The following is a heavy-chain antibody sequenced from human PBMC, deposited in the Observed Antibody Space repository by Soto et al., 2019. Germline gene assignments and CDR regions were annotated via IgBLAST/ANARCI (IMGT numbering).Heavy chain of an antibody. Sequence: ASVKVSCKASGYTFTSYAMHWVRQAPGQRLEWMGWINACNGNTKYSQKFQGRVTITRDTSASTAYMELSSLRSEDTAVYYCARAHAYYDILTGYYGYMDVWGKGTTVTVSS. D-gene: IGHD3-9*01. J-gene: IGHJ6*03. CDR3: ARAHAYYDILTGYYGYMDV. V-gene: IGHV1-3*01. CDR2: INACNGNT. CDR1: GYTFTSYA.